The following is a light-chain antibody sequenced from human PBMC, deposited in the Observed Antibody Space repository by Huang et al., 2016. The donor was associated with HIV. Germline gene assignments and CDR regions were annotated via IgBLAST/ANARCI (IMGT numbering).Light chain of an antibody. J-gene: IGKJ2*01. Sequence: EIVMTQSPATLSVSPGERATLSCRASQSISSNLAWYQQKPGQAPRLLIYGASTRATGIPARLSGSGSGAEFTLTISSLQSEDFAVYYCQQYDDWPPYTFGRGTKLEIK. V-gene: IGKV3-15*01. CDR1: QSISSN. CDR2: GAS. CDR3: QQYDDWPPYT.